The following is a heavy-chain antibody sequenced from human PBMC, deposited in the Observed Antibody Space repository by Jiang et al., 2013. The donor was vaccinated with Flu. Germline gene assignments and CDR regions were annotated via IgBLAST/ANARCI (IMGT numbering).Heavy chain of an antibody. D-gene: IGHD1-26*01. J-gene: IGHJ5*01. CDR3: ARVRRGSYYEKWFDS. CDR1: GFSLSTSGMC. V-gene: IGHV2-70*11. Sequence: KPTQTLTLTCTFSGFSLSTSGMCVSWIRQPPGKALEWLARIDWDDDEYYSASLRARLTISKDTSKNQVVLRMSNMDPVDTATYFCARVRRGSYYEKWFDSWGQGTQVTVSS. CDR2: IDWDDDE.